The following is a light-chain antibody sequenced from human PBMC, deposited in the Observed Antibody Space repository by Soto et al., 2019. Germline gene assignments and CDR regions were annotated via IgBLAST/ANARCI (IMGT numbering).Light chain of an antibody. CDR3: QQFYDRPIT. J-gene: IGKJ5*01. CDR2: DAS. Sequence: DIQITQAPSSLAASVSARVTITCQASQDISDVLNWYQQQPGKAPKVLIYDASKLQTGVPSRFSGRGSGKDFTFTISSLQPDDSGTYYCQQFYDRPITFGQGTRLEIK. CDR1: QDISDV. V-gene: IGKV1-33*01.